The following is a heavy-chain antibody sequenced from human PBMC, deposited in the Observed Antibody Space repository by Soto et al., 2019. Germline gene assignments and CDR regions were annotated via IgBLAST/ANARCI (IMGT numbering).Heavy chain of an antibody. J-gene: IGHJ4*02. V-gene: IGHV3-74*03. CDR1: GFTFADYW. CDR2: TTGDGRTT. CDR3: ATAEVDY. Sequence: PGGSLRLSFAASGFTFADYWMPWGRQPTGKGPERVSRTTGDGRTTQYADSVKGRFTASRDNAKSTLYLQMNSLRAEDTAVYYCATAEVDYWGPGTLVTVSS.